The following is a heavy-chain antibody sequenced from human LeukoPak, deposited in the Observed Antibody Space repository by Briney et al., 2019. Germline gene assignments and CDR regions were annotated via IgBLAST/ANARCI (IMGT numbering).Heavy chain of an antibody. CDR2: INHSGST. CDR3: ARAPADGSGARLGYYFDY. CDR1: GGSFSGYY. J-gene: IGHJ4*02. V-gene: IGHV4-34*01. D-gene: IGHD3-10*01. Sequence: PSETLSLTCAVYGGSFSGYYWSWIRQPPGKGLEWIGEINHSGSTNYNPSLKSRVTISVDTSKNQFSLKLSSVTAADTAVYYCARAPADGSGARLGYYFDYWGQGTLVTVSS.